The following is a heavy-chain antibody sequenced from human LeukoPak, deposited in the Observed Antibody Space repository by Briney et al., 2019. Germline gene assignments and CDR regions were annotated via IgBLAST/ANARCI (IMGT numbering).Heavy chain of an antibody. J-gene: IGHJ4*02. CDR1: GYTFTGYY. D-gene: IGHD2-21*01. V-gene: IGHV1-2*06. Sequence: GASVKVSCKASGYTFTGYYMHWVRQAPGQGLEWMGRINPNSGGTNYAQKFQGRVTMTRDTSISTAYMELSRLRSDDTAVYYCAKDHIRTTPGHIVVVIAILDYWGQGTLVTVSS. CDR2: INPNSGGT. CDR3: AKDHIRTTPGHIVVVIAILDY.